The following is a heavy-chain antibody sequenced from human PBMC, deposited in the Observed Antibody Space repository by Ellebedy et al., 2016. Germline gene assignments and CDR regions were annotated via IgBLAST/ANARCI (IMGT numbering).Heavy chain of an antibody. CDR3: AKVRSPDLYNNDAMDV. Sequence: GESLKISXAASGFTFNRYDIHWVRQAPGKGLEWVAAISDDGSGKYYTDSVKGRFTISRDNSKIRVYLQMNSLRVEDTAVYYCAKVRSPDLYNNDAMDVWGQGTTVTVSS. CDR2: ISDDGSGK. CDR1: GFTFNRYD. D-gene: IGHD3-10*01. V-gene: IGHV3-30*18. J-gene: IGHJ6*02.